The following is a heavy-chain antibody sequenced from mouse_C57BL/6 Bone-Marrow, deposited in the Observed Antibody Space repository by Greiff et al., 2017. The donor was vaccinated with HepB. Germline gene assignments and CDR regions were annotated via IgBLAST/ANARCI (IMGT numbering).Heavy chain of an antibody. V-gene: IGHV14-3*01. CDR3: ASDYGYACFAY. CDR2: IDPANGNT. D-gene: IGHD1-2*01. J-gene: IGHJ3*01. Sequence: VQLKQSVAELVRPGASVKLSCTASGFTFTNSYMHWVKQRPEQGLEWIGRIDPANGNTKYAPKFQGKATMTADTSSNTAYLQLSILTSEDTAIYYCASDYGYACFAYWGQGTPVTVSA. CDR1: GFTFTNSY.